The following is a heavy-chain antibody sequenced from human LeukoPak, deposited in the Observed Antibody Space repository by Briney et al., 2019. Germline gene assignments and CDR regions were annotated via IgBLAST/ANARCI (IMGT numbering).Heavy chain of an antibody. V-gene: IGHV1-2*02. CDR1: GYTFTGYY. CDR2: INPKRGGK. J-gene: IGHJ5*02. Sequence: ASVQVSCKASGYTFTGYYMHWVRQAPGQGLEGVGWINPKRGGKNYAHKFQGRVTLTRDRAISTAYREQSRLRSDDTAVYYCAKGISRYCSSTSCYRGRNNWFDPWGQGTLVTVSS. CDR3: AKGISRYCSSTSCYRGRNNWFDP. D-gene: IGHD2-2*01.